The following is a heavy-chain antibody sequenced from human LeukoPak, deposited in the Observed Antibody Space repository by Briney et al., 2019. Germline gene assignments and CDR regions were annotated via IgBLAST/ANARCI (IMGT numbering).Heavy chain of an antibody. CDR3: ARVQDDGSYGTTFDY. CDR2: IIPIFGTA. D-gene: IGHD5-18*01. CDR1: GGTFSSYA. Sequence: GASVKVSCKASGGTFSSYAISWVRQAPGQGLEWMGGIIPIFGTANYAQKFQGRVTITTDESTSTAYMELSSLRSEDTAVYYCARVQDDGSYGTTFDYWGQGTLVTVSS. J-gene: IGHJ4*02. V-gene: IGHV1-69*05.